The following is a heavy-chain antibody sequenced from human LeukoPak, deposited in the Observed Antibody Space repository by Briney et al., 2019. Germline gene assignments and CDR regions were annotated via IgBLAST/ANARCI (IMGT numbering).Heavy chain of an antibody. CDR2: IYYSGSI. D-gene: IGHD5-12*01. CDR3: ARTKYSGYDFDAFDI. CDR1: GYSISSSNW. Sequence: SETLSLTCAVSGYSISSSNWWGWIRQPPGKGLEWIGYIYYSGSIYYNPALKSRATMSVDTSKNQFSLKLRSVTGVDTAVYYCARTKYSGYDFDAFDIWGQGTMVTVSS. V-gene: IGHV4-28*05. J-gene: IGHJ3*02.